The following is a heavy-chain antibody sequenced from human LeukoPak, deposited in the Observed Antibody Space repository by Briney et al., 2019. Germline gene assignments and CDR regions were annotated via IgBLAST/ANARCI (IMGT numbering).Heavy chain of an antibody. V-gene: IGHV3-48*02. CDR1: GFTFSSDN. D-gene: IGHD6-25*01. CDR2: INSRSGSI. CDR3: ARDPGPSTRLFDS. J-gene: IGHJ4*02. Sequence: GGSLRLSCVASGFTFSSDNMNWVRQAPGKGLEWVSCINSRSGSIYYADSVNGRFTTSRDNAKNSLYLQMNSLRDEDTAVYYCARDPGPSTRLFDSWGQGTLVTVSS.